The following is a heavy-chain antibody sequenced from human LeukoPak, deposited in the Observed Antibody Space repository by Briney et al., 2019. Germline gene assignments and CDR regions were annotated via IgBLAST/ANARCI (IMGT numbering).Heavy chain of an antibody. J-gene: IGHJ4*02. Sequence: ASVTVSCTASGYTFTSYYMHWVRQAPGQGLEWMGIINPSGGSTSYAQKFQGRVTMTRDTSTSTVYMELSSLRSEDTAVYYCARETAVDTAMVTMGDFDYWGQGTLVTVSS. CDR2: INPSGGST. D-gene: IGHD5-18*01. CDR3: ARETAVDTAMVTMGDFDY. V-gene: IGHV1-46*01. CDR1: GYTFTSYY.